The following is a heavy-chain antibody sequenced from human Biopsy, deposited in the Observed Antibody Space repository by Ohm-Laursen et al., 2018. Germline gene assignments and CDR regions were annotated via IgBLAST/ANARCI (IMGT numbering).Heavy chain of an antibody. CDR3: ARGSNEYGGLYFPH. CDR1: GGSFTGHY. CDR2: ISYTGYT. V-gene: IGHV4-59*11. D-gene: IGHD4-23*01. Sequence: GTLSLTCTVSGGSFTGHYWSWIRQPPGKGLEWIGHISYTGYTSYNASLKSRVTISVDNSRNHFSLRLSSLTAADTAVYYCARGSNEYGGLYFPHWGQGTLVTVSS. J-gene: IGHJ1*01.